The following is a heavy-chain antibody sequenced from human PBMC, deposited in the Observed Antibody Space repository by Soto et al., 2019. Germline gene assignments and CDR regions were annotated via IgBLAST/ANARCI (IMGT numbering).Heavy chain of an antibody. V-gene: IGHV5-51*01. J-gene: IGHJ6*02. CDR2: IYPGDSDT. CDR1: GYSFTSYW. Sequence: PGESLKIFCKGAGYSFTSYWIGWVRQMPGKGLEWMGIIYPGDSDTRYGPSFQGQVTISADKSISTAYLQRSSLKASDTAMYYCARRAARSYYYGMDVWGQGTTVTVSS. D-gene: IGHD6-6*01. CDR3: ARRAARSYYYGMDV.